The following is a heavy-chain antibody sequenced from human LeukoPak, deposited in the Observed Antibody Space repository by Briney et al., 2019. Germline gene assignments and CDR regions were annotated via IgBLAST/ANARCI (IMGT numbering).Heavy chain of an antibody. CDR1: GFTFSSYA. Sequence: GGSLRLSCAASGFTFSSYAMSWVRQAPGEGLEWVSAISGSGGSTYYADSVKGRFTISRDNSKNTLYLQMNSLRAEDTAVYYCAKDWNIAVAGFDYWGQGTLVTVSS. J-gene: IGHJ4*02. D-gene: IGHD6-19*01. CDR2: ISGSGGST. CDR3: AKDWNIAVAGFDY. V-gene: IGHV3-23*01.